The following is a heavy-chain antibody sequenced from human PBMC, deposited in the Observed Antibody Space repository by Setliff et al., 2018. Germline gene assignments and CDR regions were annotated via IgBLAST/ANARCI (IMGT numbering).Heavy chain of an antibody. CDR1: GYSFTNYD. D-gene: IGHD2-21*02. V-gene: IGHV1-8*02. CDR3: ARGGAIVVATAHFDY. CDR2: INPNSGNT. Sequence: ASVKVSCKASGYSFTNYDINWVRQATGQGLEWMGWINPNSGNTDYAQKFQGRVTMTTNTSINTAYMELSSLRFEDTAVYYCARGGAIVVATAHFDYWGQGTLVTVSS. J-gene: IGHJ4*02.